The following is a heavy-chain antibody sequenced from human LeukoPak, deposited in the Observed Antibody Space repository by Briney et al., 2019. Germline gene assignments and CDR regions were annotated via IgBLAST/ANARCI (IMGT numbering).Heavy chain of an antibody. CDR2: IYYSGST. J-gene: IGHJ6*03. D-gene: IGHD3-3*01. V-gene: IGHV4-39*07. CDR1: GGSISSSSYY. Sequence: SETLSLTCTVSGGSISSSSYYWGWIRQPPGKGLEWIGSIYYSGSTYYNPSLKSRVTISVDTSKNQFSLKLSSVTAADTAVYFCARTMKGDFWSGYSYYSYYYMDVWGKGTKVTVSS. CDR3: ARTMKGDFWSGYSYYSYYYMDV.